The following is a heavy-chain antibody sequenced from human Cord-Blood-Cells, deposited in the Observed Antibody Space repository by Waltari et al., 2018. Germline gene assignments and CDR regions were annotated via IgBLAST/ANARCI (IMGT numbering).Heavy chain of an antibody. CDR2: IFSNDEK. J-gene: IGHJ3*02. CDR3: ARIRRSSSWYKDDAFDI. D-gene: IGHD6-13*01. CDR1: GFSLSNARMG. V-gene: IGHV2-26*01. Sequence: QVTLKESGPVLVKPTETLTLTCTVSGFSLSNARMGVSWIRQPPGKALEWLAHIFSNDEKSYSTSLKSRLTISNDTSKSQVVLTMTNMDPVDTATYYCARIRRSSSWYKDDAFDIWGQGTMVTVSS.